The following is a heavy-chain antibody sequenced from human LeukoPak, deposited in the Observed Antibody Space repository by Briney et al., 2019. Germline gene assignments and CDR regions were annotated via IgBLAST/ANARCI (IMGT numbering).Heavy chain of an antibody. CDR1: GGSISSYY. CDR2: IYYSGST. D-gene: IGHD3-9*01. CDR3: ARARYYDILTGYYPAIDY. J-gene: IGHJ4*02. Sequence: SETLSLTCTVSGGSISSYYWSWIRQPPGKGLEWIGSIYYSGSTYYNPSLKSRVTISVDTSKNQFSLKLSSVTAADTAVYYCARARYYDILTGYYPAIDYWGQGTLVTVSS. V-gene: IGHV4-39*07.